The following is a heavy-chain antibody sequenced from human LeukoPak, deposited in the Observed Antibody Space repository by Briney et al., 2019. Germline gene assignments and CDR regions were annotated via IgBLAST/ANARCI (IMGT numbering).Heavy chain of an antibody. CDR2: INHSGST. CDR3: ARLRKGIAVV. J-gene: IGHJ1*01. CDR1: GGSFSGYY. D-gene: IGHD6-19*01. V-gene: IGHV4-34*01. Sequence: NPSETLSLTCAVYGGSFSGYYWSWIRQPPGKGLEWIGEINHSGSTNYNPSLKSRVTISVDTSKNQFSLKLSSVTAADTAVYYCARLRKGIAVVWGQGTLVTVSS.